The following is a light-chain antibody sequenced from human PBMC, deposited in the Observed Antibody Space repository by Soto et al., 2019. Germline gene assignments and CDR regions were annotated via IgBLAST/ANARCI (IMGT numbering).Light chain of an antibody. CDR2: KVS. J-gene: IGKJ1*01. CDR1: QSISSW. V-gene: IGKV1-5*03. CDR3: QQYNSYSST. Sequence: DIQMTQASSTPSASVREKETKNFRASQSISSWLAWYQQKPGKAPKLLIYKVSSLESGVPSRFSGSGSGTELTLTISSLQPDDFATYYCQQYNSYSSTFGQGTKVDIK.